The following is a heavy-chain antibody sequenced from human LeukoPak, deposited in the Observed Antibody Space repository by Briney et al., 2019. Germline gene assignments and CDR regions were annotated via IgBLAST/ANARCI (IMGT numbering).Heavy chain of an antibody. J-gene: IGHJ6*02. Sequence: SETLSLTCTVSGGSISSYYWSWIRQPPGKGLEWIGYIYYSGSTNYNPSLKSQVTISVDTSKNQFSLKLSSVTAADTAVYYCARHLRWELRPRYYYGMDVWGQGTTVTVSS. V-gene: IGHV4-59*01. CDR3: ARHLRWELRPRYYYGMDV. CDR1: GGSISSYY. D-gene: IGHD1-26*01. CDR2: IYYSGST.